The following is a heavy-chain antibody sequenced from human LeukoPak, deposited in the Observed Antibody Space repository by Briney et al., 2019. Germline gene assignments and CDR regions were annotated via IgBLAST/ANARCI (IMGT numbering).Heavy chain of an antibody. D-gene: IGHD6-13*01. CDR2: IYQNGNT. Sequence: SETLSLTCTVSAGSFSSGSYHWTWIRQPPGKGLEWIGYIYQNGNTYYNPSLKSRVTISVDRSKNQFSLKLSSVTAADTAVYYCARMRKSWSTQQLDSPAWFDPWGQGTLVTVSS. CDR1: AGSFSSGSYH. CDR3: ARMRKSWSTQQLDSPAWFDP. J-gene: IGHJ5*02. V-gene: IGHV4-61*01.